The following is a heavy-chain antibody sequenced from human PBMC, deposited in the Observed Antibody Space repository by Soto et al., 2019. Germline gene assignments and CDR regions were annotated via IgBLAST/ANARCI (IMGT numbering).Heavy chain of an antibody. V-gene: IGHV4-4*02. D-gene: IGHD3-16*02. CDR3: ARDTIMITFGGVIATYYYYGMDV. Sequence: SETLSLTCAVSGGSISSSNWWSWVRQPPGKGLEWIGEIYHSGSTNYNPSLKSRVTISVDKSKNQFSLKLSSVTAADTAVYYCARDTIMITFGGVIATYYYYGMDVWGQGTTVTVSS. CDR1: GGSISSSNW. J-gene: IGHJ6*02. CDR2: IYHSGST.